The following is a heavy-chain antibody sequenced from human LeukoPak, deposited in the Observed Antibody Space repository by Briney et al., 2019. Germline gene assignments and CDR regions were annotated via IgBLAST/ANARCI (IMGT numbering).Heavy chain of an antibody. CDR2: IDPSDSYT. J-gene: IGHJ4*02. Sequence: PGESLKISCKGSGYSFTSYWISWVRQVPGKGLEWMGRIDPSDSYTNYSPSFQGHVTISADKSISTAYLQWSSLKASDTAMYYCARRTTGTTFSDYWGQGTLVTVSS. CDR1: GYSFTSYW. CDR3: ARRTTGTTFSDY. V-gene: IGHV5-10-1*01. D-gene: IGHD1-1*01.